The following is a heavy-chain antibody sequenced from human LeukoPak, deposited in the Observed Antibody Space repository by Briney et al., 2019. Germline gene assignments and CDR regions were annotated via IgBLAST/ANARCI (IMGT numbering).Heavy chain of an antibody. Sequence: GGSLRLSCAASGFPFSNYGKNWVSQAQGKGLEWVSSISESGDKTDYAESVRGRFNISRDNSKNKMYMQMHSLRFEDTALYYFAKPWVHCWGQGTLVTVSS. V-gene: IGHV3-23*01. D-gene: IGHD1-26*01. CDR1: GFPFSNYG. CDR2: ISESGDKT. J-gene: IGHJ4*02. CDR3: AKPWVHC.